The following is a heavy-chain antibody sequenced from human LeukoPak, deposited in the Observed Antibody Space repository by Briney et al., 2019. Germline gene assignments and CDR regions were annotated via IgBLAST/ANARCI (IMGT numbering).Heavy chain of an antibody. J-gene: IGHJ3*02. D-gene: IGHD2-2*01. CDR3: ARPSNPGHLLDAFDN. Sequence: GGPLEFSCQASGYRFTSYWIGWVRQLHGKGLGWIGIIFPGEFDTRYSPSFQGKVTISADKTISTAYLQWSSLKASDAAMYYCARPSNPGHLLDAFDNWGQGTMVTVSS. CDR1: GYRFTSYW. V-gene: IGHV5-51*01. CDR2: IFPGEFDT.